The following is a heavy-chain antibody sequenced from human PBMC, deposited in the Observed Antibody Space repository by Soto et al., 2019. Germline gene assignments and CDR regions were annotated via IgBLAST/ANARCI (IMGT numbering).Heavy chain of an antibody. CDR1: GYTFTSYA. V-gene: IGHV1-3*01. CDR2: INAGNGNT. Sequence: QVQLVQSGAAVKKPGASVKVSCKASGYTFTSYAIHWVRQAPGQRLEWMGWINAGNGNTKYSQNFQGRVTIIRDTSASTAYMELSSLRSEDTAVYYCARDLGVGAASDYWGQGTLVTVSS. CDR3: ARDLGVGAASDY. J-gene: IGHJ4*02. D-gene: IGHD1-26*01.